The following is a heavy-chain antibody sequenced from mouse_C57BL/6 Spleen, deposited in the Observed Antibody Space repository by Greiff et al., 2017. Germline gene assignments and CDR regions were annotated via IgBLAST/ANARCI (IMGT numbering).Heavy chain of an antibody. Sequence: QVQLQQSGPELVKPGASVKISCKASGYAFSSSWMNWVKQRPGKGLEWIGRIYPGDGDTNYNGKFKGKDTLTADKSSSTAYMQLSSLTSEDSAVYFCARGSSGYYFDYWGQGTTLTVSS. CDR1: GYAFSSSW. CDR3: ARGSSGYYFDY. CDR2: IYPGDGDT. V-gene: IGHV1-82*01. J-gene: IGHJ2*01. D-gene: IGHD3-2*02.